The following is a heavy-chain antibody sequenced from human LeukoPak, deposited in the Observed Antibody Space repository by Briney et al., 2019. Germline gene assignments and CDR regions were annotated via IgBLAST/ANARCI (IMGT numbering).Heavy chain of an antibody. J-gene: IGHJ5*02. Sequence: GGSLRLSCAASGFTFSNYVMTWVRQAPGMGLEWVSAINGGGGATFYADSVKGRFTISRDNSKNTLYLQMDSLRVEDTAAYYCARGDIVVVLDAPNWLDPWGQGTLVTVSS. D-gene: IGHD2-2*01. CDR3: ARGDIVVVLDAPNWLDP. CDR1: GFTFSNYV. CDR2: INGGGGAT. V-gene: IGHV3-23*01.